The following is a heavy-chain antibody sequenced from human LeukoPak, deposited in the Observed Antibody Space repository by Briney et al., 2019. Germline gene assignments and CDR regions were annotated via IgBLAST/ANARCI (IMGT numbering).Heavy chain of an antibody. CDR1: GGSFSGYL. CDR3: ARVTRRRTTGEKFGRYVDY. J-gene: IGHJ4*02. CDR2: ISSGGNS. Sequence: PSETLCLTCAVYGGSFSGYLWTWVRQSPGQGLEWIGEISSGGNSNENPSLKSRVSISVDTSKSQFSLKLNSVTAADTGVFYCARVTRRRTTGEKFGRYVDYWGPGILVRVSS. D-gene: IGHD3-10*01. V-gene: IGHV4-34*01.